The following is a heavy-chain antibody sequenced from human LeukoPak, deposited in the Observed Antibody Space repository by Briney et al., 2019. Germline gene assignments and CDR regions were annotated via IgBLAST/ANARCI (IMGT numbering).Heavy chain of an antibody. CDR3: AKVRYCYDSSGYFY. Sequence: RGSLRLSCAAAGVTFSSYSMSCGRRAPGEGREAVSAISGSGGSTYYAASVKGRFTISIDNSKNPLYLQMNSLRAADTAVYYCAKVRYCYDSSGYFYWGQGTLVTVS. V-gene: IGHV3-23*01. CDR1: GVTFSSYS. J-gene: IGHJ4*02. D-gene: IGHD3-22*01. CDR2: ISGSGGST.